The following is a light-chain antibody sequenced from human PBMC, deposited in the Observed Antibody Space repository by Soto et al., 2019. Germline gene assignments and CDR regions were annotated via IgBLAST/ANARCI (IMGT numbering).Light chain of an antibody. V-gene: IGKV2-28*01. J-gene: IGKJ2*01. CDR3: MQALQTPYT. CDR2: LGF. Sequence: EIVMTQSPPSLTVTPGEPASISCRSSQRLLHSNGNNFLDWYLQKPGQSPQLLIYLGFNRASGVPDRVSGSGAGTDFTLKISRVDAEDVGAYYCMQALQTPYTFGQGTKLEIK. CDR1: QRLLHSNGNNF.